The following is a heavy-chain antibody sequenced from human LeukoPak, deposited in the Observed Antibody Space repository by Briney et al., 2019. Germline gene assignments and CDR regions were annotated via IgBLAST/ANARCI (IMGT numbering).Heavy chain of an antibody. CDR2: IKQDGSEK. Sequence: GGSLRLSCAASGFTFSSYWMSWVRQAPGKGLEWVANIKQDGSEKYYVDSVKGRFTISRDNAKNSLYLQMKSLRAEDTAVYYCARAGYSSSWYRNYYYYYMDVWGKGTTVTVSS. CDR3: ARAGYSSSWYRNYYYYYMDV. D-gene: IGHD6-13*01. V-gene: IGHV3-7*04. CDR1: GFTFSSYW. J-gene: IGHJ6*03.